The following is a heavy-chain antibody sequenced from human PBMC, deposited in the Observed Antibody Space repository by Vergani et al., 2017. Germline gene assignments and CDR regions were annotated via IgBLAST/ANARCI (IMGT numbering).Heavy chain of an antibody. J-gene: IGHJ3*02. CDR1: GFTFSSYA. CDR3: ARDEQGELGAFDI. Sequence: EVQLVESGGGLVQPGGSLRLSCAASGFTFSSYAMSWVRQAPGKGLEWVANIKQDGSEKYYVDSVKGRFTISRDNAKNSLYLQMNSLRAEDTAVYYCARDEQGELGAFDIWGQGTMVTVSS. CDR2: IKQDGSEK. D-gene: IGHD1-26*01. V-gene: IGHV3-7*03.